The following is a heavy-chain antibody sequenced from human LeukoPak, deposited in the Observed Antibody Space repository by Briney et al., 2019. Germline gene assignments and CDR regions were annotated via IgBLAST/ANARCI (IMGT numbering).Heavy chain of an antibody. V-gene: IGHV1-18*01. CDR1: GYTFINYG. D-gene: IGHD6-19*01. Sequence: ASVKVSCKASGYTFINYGISWVRQAPGQGLEWMGWITAYNVNTNYVQKLQGRVTMTTDTSTSTAYMELRSLRSDDTAVYYCARVLRLVLDYWGQGTLGTVSS. CDR2: ITAYNVNT. CDR3: ARVLRLVLDY. J-gene: IGHJ4*02.